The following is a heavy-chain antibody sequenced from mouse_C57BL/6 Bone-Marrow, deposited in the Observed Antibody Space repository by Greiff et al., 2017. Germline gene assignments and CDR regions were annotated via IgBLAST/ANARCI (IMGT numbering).Heavy chain of an antibody. CDR1: GYTFTSYG. CDR3: ARHYSNLAWFAY. CDR2: IYPRSGNT. V-gene: IGHV1-81*01. D-gene: IGHD2-5*01. Sequence: QVQLQQSGAELARPGASVKLSCKASGYTFTSYGISWVKQRTGQGLEWIGEIYPRSGNTYYNEKFKGMATLTADKASTTAYMELSSLTSEDSAVYFCARHYSNLAWFAYWGQGTLLTVSA. J-gene: IGHJ3*01.